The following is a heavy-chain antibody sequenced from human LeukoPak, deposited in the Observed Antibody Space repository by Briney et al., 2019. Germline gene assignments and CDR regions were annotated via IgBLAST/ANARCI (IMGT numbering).Heavy chain of an antibody. Sequence: SETLSLTCTVSGGSISSNYWSWIRQPPGKRLEWIGYIHYSDYTNYNPSLKSRVTISLDTSKKHFSLRLSSVTAADTAVYYCARDSGYSTGWFPVGIWGQGTMVTVSS. CDR3: ARDSGYSTGWFPVGI. CDR2: IHYSDYT. J-gene: IGHJ3*02. V-gene: IGHV4-59*01. D-gene: IGHD6-19*01. CDR1: GGSISSNY.